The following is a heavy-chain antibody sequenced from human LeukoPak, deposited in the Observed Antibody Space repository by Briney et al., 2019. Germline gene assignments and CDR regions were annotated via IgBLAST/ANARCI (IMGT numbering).Heavy chain of an antibody. J-gene: IGHJ1*01. Sequence: SETLSLTFPFSGDAFLHGFASRMDWWSWVRQAPGKGLEWIAEIHRSGTAHYSPSLKSRVTISVDTFNEQISLTMTSVSAADTSTYYCVGLLPNRLLPWRRGTLVIVSS. CDR2: IHRSGTA. CDR1: GDAFLHGFASRMDW. D-gene: IGHD3-22*01. CDR3: VGLLPNRLLP. V-gene: IGHV4-4*02.